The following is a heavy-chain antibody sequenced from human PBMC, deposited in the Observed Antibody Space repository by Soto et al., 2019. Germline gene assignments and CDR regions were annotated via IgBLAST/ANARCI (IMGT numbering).Heavy chain of an antibody. CDR1: DDSVSSVGFH. CDR3: ARAPVGLDTISYFDY. V-gene: IGHV4-30-4*01. CDR2: IYNGGST. J-gene: IGHJ4*02. D-gene: IGHD3-3*01. Sequence: SETLSLTCTVSDDSVSSVGFHWAWLRRPPGKGLEWIGYIYNGGSTYYRPSLESRMQMSLDATRNHYSLRLTSVTAADTAVYFCARAPVGLDTISYFDYWGQGKLVTVSS.